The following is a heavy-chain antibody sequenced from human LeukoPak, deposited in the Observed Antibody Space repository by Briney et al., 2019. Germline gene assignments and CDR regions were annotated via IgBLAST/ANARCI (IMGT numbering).Heavy chain of an antibody. V-gene: IGHV4-4*07. CDR3: ARLINGPIAATGTGPFDH. CDR2: LYTSGST. D-gene: IGHD6-13*01. CDR1: GDSISSYS. Sequence: SETLSLTCTVSGDSISSYSWSWIRQPAGKGLEWIGRLYTSGSTNYNPSLKNRVTMSVHRSKNQFSLRLSSVTAADTAVYYCARLINGPIAATGTGPFDHWGQGTLVTVSS. J-gene: IGHJ4*02.